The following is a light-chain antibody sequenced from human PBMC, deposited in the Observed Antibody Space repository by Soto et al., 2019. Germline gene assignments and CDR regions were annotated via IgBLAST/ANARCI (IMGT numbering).Light chain of an antibody. V-gene: IGKV3-15*01. J-gene: IGKJ5*01. Sequence: EVVLTQSPATLSVSPGERATLSCRASQSVSIKLALYQQERSHAPSLLNYDTCTRATGIPARFSGGGSGTEFTLTISSLQPDDFALYFCQHYKSVITFGQGTRLEIK. CDR3: QHYKSVIT. CDR2: DTC. CDR1: QSVSIK.